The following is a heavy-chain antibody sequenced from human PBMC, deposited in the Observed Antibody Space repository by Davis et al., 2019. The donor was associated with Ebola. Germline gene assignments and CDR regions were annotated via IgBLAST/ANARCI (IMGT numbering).Heavy chain of an antibody. CDR1: GFTFSSYA. J-gene: IGHJ6*02. CDR2: ISYDGSNK. V-gene: IGHV3-30-3*01. Sequence: GESLKISCAASGFTFSSYAMHWVRQAPGKGLEWVAVISYDGSNKYYADSVKGRFTISRDNSKNTLYLQMNSLRAEDTGVYYCARWSGMDVWGQGTTVTVSS. CDR3: ARWSGMDV.